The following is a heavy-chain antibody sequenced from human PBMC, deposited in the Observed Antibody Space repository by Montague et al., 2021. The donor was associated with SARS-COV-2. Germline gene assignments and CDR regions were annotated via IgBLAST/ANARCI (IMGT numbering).Heavy chain of an antibody. V-gene: IGHV4-59*08. CDR2: IYFSGST. Sequence: SETLSLTCTVSGDSMTDSYWSWIRQPPGKGLEYIGYIYFSGSTNYNPSLMSRLTISVDTSKNQFSLKLSSVTAADTAVYFCTRLSLGWNTDWGQGTLVTVSS. CDR3: TRLSLGWNTD. D-gene: IGHD1-1*01. CDR1: GDSMTDSY. J-gene: IGHJ1*01.